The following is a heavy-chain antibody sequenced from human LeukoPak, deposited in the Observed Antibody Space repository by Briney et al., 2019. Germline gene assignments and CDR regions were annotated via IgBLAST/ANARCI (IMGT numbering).Heavy chain of an antibody. CDR3: ARLGTYDYVWGSYSYYFDY. CDR1: GGSISSYY. J-gene: IGHJ4*02. CDR2: IYYSGST. Sequence: SETLSLTCTVSGGSISSYYWSWIRQPPGKGLEWIGYIYYSGSTNYNPSLKSRVTISVDTSKNQFSLKLRSVTAADTAVYYCARLGTYDYVWGSYSYYFDYWGQGTPVTVSS. V-gene: IGHV4-59*01. D-gene: IGHD3-16*01.